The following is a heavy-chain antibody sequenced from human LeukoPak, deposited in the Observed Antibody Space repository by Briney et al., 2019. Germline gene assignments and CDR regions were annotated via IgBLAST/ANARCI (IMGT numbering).Heavy chain of an antibody. V-gene: IGHV1-69*04. CDR3: ARESPYYGSGSYYKPSP. D-gene: IGHD3-10*01. Sequence: SVKVSCKASGGTFSSYAISWVRQAPGQGLEWMGRIIPILGMANYAQKFQGRVTITADKSTSTAYMELSNLRSEDTAVYYCARESPYYGSGSYYKPSPWGQGTLVTVSS. CDR2: IIPILGMA. J-gene: IGHJ5*02. CDR1: GGTFSSYA.